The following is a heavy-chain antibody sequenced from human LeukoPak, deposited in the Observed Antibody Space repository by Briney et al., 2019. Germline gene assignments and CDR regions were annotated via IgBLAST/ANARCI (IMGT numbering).Heavy chain of an antibody. CDR1: GFTFDDYG. V-gene: IGHV3-20*04. CDR3: AKEDTAMALDY. CDR2: INWNGGST. J-gene: IGHJ4*02. Sequence: GGSLRLSCAASGFTFDDYGMSWVRQAPGKGLEWVSGINWNGGSTGYADSVKGRFTISRDNSKNTLYLQMNSLRAEDTAVYYCAKEDTAMALDYWGQGTLVTVSS. D-gene: IGHD5-18*01.